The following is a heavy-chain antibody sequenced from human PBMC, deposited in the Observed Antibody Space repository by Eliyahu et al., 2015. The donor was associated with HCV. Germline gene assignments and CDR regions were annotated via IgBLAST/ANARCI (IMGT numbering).Heavy chain of an antibody. CDR1: GFTFSNYA. V-gene: IGHV3-30*04. Sequence: QVQLVDSGGGVVQPGRSLRLSCVASGFTFSNYAMHWVRQAPGKGLEWVAVVXYEGSNKYYADSVKGRFTISRDNSNNAVYLQMNSLRSEDTAVYYCARDRSALLWFGEYSSWGQGTLVTVSS. D-gene: IGHD3-10*01. CDR2: VXYEGSNK. CDR3: ARDRSALLWFGEYSS. J-gene: IGHJ5*02.